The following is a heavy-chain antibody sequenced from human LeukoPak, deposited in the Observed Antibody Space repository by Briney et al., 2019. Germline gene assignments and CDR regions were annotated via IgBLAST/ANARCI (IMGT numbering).Heavy chain of an antibody. J-gene: IGHJ6*02. D-gene: IGHD2-15*01. Sequence: GGSLRLSCVASGFTFSNYAMSWVRQAPGKGLEWVSYISSSGSTIYYADSVKGRFTISRDNAKNSLYLQMNSLRAEDTAVYYCARGQDIVVVVAATPDYYYGMDVWGQGTTVTVSS. CDR3: ARGQDIVVVVAATPDYYYGMDV. V-gene: IGHV3-48*03. CDR2: ISSSGSTI. CDR1: GFTFSNYA.